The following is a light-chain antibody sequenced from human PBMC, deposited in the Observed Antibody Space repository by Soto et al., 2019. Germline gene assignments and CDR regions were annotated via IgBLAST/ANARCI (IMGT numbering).Light chain of an antibody. CDR3: QQYNIYPWT. CDR2: KAS. V-gene: IGKV1-5*03. Sequence: DIQMTQSPSTLSASVRDSVTITCRASQSISIWLAWYQQKPGKAPKLLIYKASNLQSGVPSRFSGSGSGTDFTLSISSLQPDDVATYYCQQYNIYPWTFGQGTKVEIK. J-gene: IGKJ1*01. CDR1: QSISIW.